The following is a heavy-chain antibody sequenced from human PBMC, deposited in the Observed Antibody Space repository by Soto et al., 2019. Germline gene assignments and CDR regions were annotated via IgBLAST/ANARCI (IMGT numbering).Heavy chain of an antibody. Sequence: GESLKISCKASGYTFSTYWIDWVRQMPGKGLERMGIIYPGDSDTRYSPSFQGQVTIPADKSISTAYLQWSSLKASDTAMYYCARHHGSPVYYYGMDVWGQGTTVTVSS. CDR2: IYPGDSDT. V-gene: IGHV5-51*01. CDR3: ARHHGSPVYYYGMDV. J-gene: IGHJ6*02. D-gene: IGHD6-13*01. CDR1: GYTFSTYW.